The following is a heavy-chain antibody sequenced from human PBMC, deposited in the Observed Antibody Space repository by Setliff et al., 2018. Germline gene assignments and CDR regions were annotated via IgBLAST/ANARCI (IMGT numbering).Heavy chain of an antibody. CDR3: ARVLTGYYEGVYYYYMDV. D-gene: IGHD3-9*01. CDR1: GASLSSGTYY. V-gene: IGHV4-61*01. CDR2: IYDNDFA. Sequence: SETLSLTCTVSGASLSSGTYYWGWIRQPPGKGLEWIGYIYDNDFANYNPSLRSRVSISVDTSKNQFSLKLTSVTAADTAVYYCARVLTGYYEGVYYYYMDVWGKGTTVTVSS. J-gene: IGHJ6*03.